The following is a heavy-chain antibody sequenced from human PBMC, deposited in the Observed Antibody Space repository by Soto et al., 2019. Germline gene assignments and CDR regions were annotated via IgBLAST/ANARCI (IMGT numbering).Heavy chain of an antibody. V-gene: IGHV3-74*01. D-gene: IGHD6-13*01. J-gene: IGHJ4*02. CDR3: AIGIAAAEFDY. Sequence: PGGSLRLSCAASGFTLSSYWMHWVRQAPGKGLVWVSRINSDGSSTSYADSVKGRFTISRDNAKNTLYLQMNSLRAEDTAVYYCAIGIAAAEFDYWGKGTLVTVSS. CDR1: GFTLSSYW. CDR2: INSDGSST.